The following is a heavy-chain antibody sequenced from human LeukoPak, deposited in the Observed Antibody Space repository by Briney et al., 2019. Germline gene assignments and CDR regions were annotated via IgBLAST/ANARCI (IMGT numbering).Heavy chain of an antibody. CDR3: ARRPLKYNYYYGMDV. J-gene: IGHJ6*02. CDR2: IYYTGST. V-gene: IGHV4-59*08. CDR1: GGSISSYY. Sequence: SETLSLTCSVSGGSISSYYWSWIRQPPGKGLEWIGYIYYTGSTNYNPSLKSRVTISVDTSKNQFSLKLSSVTAADTAVYYCARRPLKYNYYYGMDVWGQGTTVTVPS.